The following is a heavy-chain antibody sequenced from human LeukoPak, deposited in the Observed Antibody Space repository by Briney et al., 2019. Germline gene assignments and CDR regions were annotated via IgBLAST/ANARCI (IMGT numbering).Heavy chain of an antibody. CDR1: GFTFSSYW. J-gene: IGHJ5*02. CDR2: INSDGSST. CDR3: ARDNSGYDYWFDP. V-gene: IGHV3-74*01. Sequence: PGGSLRLSCAASGFTFSSYWTHWVRQAPGKGLVWVSRINSDGSSTSYADSVKGRFTISRDNAKNTLYLQMNSLRAEDTAVYYCARDNSGYDYWFDPWGQGTLVTVSS. D-gene: IGHD5-12*01.